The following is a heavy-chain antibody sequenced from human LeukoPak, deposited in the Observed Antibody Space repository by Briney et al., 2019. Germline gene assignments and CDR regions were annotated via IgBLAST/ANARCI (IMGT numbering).Heavy chain of an antibody. V-gene: IGHV4-4*07. Sequence: SETLSLTCTVSGGSISSYYWSWIRQPAGKGLEWIGHIYTSGSTNYNPSLKSRVTMSVDTSKNQFSLKLSSVTAADTAVYYCAREELNLYYYYYYGMDVWGQGTTVTVSS. CDR1: GGSISSYY. CDR2: IYTSGST. J-gene: IGHJ6*02. CDR3: AREELNLYYYYYYGMDV. D-gene: IGHD1-14*01.